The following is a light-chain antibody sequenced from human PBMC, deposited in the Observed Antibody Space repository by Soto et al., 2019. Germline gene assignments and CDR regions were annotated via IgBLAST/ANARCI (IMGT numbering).Light chain of an antibody. J-gene: IGKJ4*01. Sequence: EIVLTQSPGTLSLSPGERATLSCRASQSVSSSYLAWYQQKPGQAPRLLIYGASSRATGIPARFSGSGSGTDFTLTVSRLEPEDFAVYYCHQYGSSPLTFGGGTKVEIK. CDR1: QSVSSSY. CDR2: GAS. CDR3: HQYGSSPLT. V-gene: IGKV3-20*01.